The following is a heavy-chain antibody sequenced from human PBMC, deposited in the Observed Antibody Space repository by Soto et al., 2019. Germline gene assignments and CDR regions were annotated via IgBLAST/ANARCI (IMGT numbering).Heavy chain of an antibody. D-gene: IGHD5-12*01. J-gene: IGHJ4*02. CDR1: GGTFSSYA. Sequence: QVQLVQSGAEVKKPGSSVKVSCKASGGTFSSYAISWVRQAPGQGLEWMGGIIPIFGTANYAQKVQGRVTITADESTRTAYMELSSLRAEDTAGYYCARPLVLGSGYNPFDYWGQGTLVTVSS. CDR2: IIPIFGTA. V-gene: IGHV1-69*01. CDR3: ARPLVLGSGYNPFDY.